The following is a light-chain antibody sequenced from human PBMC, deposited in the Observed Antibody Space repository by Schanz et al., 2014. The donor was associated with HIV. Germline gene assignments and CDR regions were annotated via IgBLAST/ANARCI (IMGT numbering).Light chain of an antibody. CDR2: DVS. Sequence: QSALTQPPSASGSPGQSVTISCTEASGDVSVHNYVSWYQQHLGKAPKLIIFDVSERPSAVPDRFSGSKSGNTASLTVSGLQPEDEADYYCSSYGGNNNLVFGGGTKLTVL. V-gene: IGLV2-8*01. CDR1: SGDVSVHNY. J-gene: IGLJ2*01. CDR3: SSYGGNNNLV.